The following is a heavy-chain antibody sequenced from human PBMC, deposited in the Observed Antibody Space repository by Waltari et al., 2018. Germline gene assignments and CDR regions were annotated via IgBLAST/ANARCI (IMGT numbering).Heavy chain of an antibody. Sequence: EVQLVESGGGLVQPGGSLRLSCAASGFTFSSYWRSWVRQAPGKGLEWVANIKQDGSEKYYVDSVKGRFTISRDNAKNSLYLQMNSLRAEDTAVYYCASAAALIDYWGQGTLVTVSS. CDR1: GFTFSSYW. D-gene: IGHD6-13*01. CDR2: IKQDGSEK. CDR3: ASAAALIDY. V-gene: IGHV3-7*01. J-gene: IGHJ4*02.